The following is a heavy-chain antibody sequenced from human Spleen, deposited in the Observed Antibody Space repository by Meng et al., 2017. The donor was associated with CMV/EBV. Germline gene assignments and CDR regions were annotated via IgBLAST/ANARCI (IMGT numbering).Heavy chain of an antibody. Sequence: GESLKISCAVSGFTFSGYSMNWVRQAPGKGLEWVSSITSSGGYTYYADSVKGRFTISRDNARNSLFLQMNSLRAEDTAVYYCARDLTGTTDFDYWGQGTLVTVSS. CDR2: ITSSGGYT. J-gene: IGHJ4*02. CDR1: GFTFSGYS. V-gene: IGHV3-21*01. CDR3: ARDLTGTTDFDY. D-gene: IGHD1-7*01.